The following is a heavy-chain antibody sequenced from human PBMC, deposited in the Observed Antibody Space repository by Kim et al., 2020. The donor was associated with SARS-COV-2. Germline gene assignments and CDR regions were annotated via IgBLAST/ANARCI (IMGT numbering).Heavy chain of an antibody. CDR2: NK. V-gene: IGHV3-30*01. Sequence: NKYYADSGKGRFTIARDNSKNTLYLQMNSLRAEDTAVYYCSGHYYYYMDVWGKGTTVTVSS. CDR3: SGHYYYYMDV. D-gene: IGHD1-26*01. J-gene: IGHJ6*03.